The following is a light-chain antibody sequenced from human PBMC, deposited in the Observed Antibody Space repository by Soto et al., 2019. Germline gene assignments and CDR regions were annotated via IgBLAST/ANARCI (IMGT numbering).Light chain of an antibody. CDR2: GAS. V-gene: IGKV3-15*01. J-gene: IGKJ3*01. CDR3: QQYNNWPPL. Sequence: EIVMTQSPATLSVSPGERATLSCRASQSVSSNLAWYQQKPGQAPRLLIYGASTRATGIPARFSGSGSGTESTLTISSLQSEDFAVYYCQQYNNWPPLFGPGTKVDIK. CDR1: QSVSSN.